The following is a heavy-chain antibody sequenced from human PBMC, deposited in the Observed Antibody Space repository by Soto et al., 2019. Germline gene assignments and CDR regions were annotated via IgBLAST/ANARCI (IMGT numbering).Heavy chain of an antibody. D-gene: IGHD5-12*01. V-gene: IGHV3-53*01. CDR1: GFTVSRKY. J-gene: IGHJ4*02. CDR3: AKDREGYSGYDYDY. Sequence: GGSLRLSCAASGFTVSRKYMTWVRQAPGKGLEWVSLIQSGGTTYYADSVKGRFTISRDNSKNTLYLQMNSLRAEDTAVYYCAKDREGYSGYDYDYWGQGTLVTVSS. CDR2: IQSGGTT.